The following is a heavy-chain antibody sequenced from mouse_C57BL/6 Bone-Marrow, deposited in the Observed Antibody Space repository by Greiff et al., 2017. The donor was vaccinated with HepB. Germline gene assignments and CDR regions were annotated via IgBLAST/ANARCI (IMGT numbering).Heavy chain of an antibody. CDR3: ARDLGDGYFDY. D-gene: IGHD2-3*01. J-gene: IGHJ2*01. CDR2: ISDGGSYT. V-gene: IGHV5-4*01. Sequence: EVQLVESGGGLVKPGGSLKLSCAASGFTFSSYAMSWVRQTPEKWLEWVATISDGGSYTYYPDNVKGRFTISRDNAKNNLYLQMSHLKSEDTAMYYCARDLGDGYFDYWGQGTTLTVSS. CDR1: GFTFSSYA.